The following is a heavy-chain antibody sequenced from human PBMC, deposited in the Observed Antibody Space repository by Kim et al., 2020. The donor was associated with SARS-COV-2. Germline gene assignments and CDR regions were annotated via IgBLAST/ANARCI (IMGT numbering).Heavy chain of an antibody. CDR3: ARRSVDTAMVQPSNY. CDR2: IYHSGST. CDR1: GGSISSSNW. V-gene: IGHV4-4*02. D-gene: IGHD5-18*01. J-gene: IGHJ4*02. Sequence: SETLSLTCAVSGGSISSSNWWSWVRQPPGKGLEWIGEIYHSGSTNYNPSLKSRVTISVDKSKNQFSLKLSSVTAADTAVYYCARRSVDTAMVQPSNYWGQGTLVTVSS.